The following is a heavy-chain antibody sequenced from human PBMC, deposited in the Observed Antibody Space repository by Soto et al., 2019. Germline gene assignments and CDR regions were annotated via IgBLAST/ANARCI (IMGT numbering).Heavy chain of an antibody. J-gene: IGHJ1*01. CDR2: INPIFGTA. Sequence: QVQLVQSGAEVKKPGSAVKVSCKASEATFSTYPISWVRQAPGQGLEWMGGINPIFGTANYAQKLQGRVTITADESTTTAYMQLRSLRSDDTAVYYCARLRASNYEAYQHWGQGTLVTVSS. V-gene: IGHV1-69*13. CDR1: EATFSTYP. CDR3: ARLRASNYEAYQH. D-gene: IGHD4-4*01.